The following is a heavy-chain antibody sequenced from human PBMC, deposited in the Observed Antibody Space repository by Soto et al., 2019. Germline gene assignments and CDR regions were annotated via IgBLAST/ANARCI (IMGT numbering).Heavy chain of an antibody. V-gene: IGHV3-48*01. CDR2: ISSSSSTI. CDR1: GFPFSSYS. CDR3: ARDYYGSGSSYKDYYFDY. Sequence: EVQLVESGGGLVQPGGSLRLSCAASGFPFSSYSMNWVRQAPGKGLEWVSYISSSSSTIYYADSVKGRFTISRDNAKNSLYLQMNSLRAEDTAVYYCARDYYGSGSSYKDYYFDYWGQGTLVTVSS. D-gene: IGHD3-10*01. J-gene: IGHJ4*02.